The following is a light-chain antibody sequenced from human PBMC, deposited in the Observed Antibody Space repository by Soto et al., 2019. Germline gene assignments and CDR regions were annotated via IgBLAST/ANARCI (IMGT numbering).Light chain of an antibody. CDR2: WAS. CDR1: QSVLYSSNNKNY. Sequence: DIVMTQSPDSLAVSLGERATINCKSSQSVLYSSNNKNYLAWYQHKPGQPPKLLIYWASTRESGVPDRFSGSGSGTDFTLTISSLQAEDVAVYYCQQNYGTPYIFGQGTKLEIK. J-gene: IGKJ2*01. V-gene: IGKV4-1*01. CDR3: QQNYGTPYI.